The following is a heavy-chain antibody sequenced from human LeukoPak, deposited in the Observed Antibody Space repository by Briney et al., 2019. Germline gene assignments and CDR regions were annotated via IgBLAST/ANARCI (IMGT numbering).Heavy chain of an antibody. CDR3: AREGPSGSHFDY. D-gene: IGHD1-26*01. V-gene: IGHV3-48*03. J-gene: IGHJ4*02. Sequence: PGGSLRLSCAASGFTFRSYEMNWVRQAPGKGLQWVSYISSSGGTIYYAGSVKGRFTISRDNAKNSLYLQMNSLRAEDTAVYYCAREGPSGSHFDYWGQGTLATVSS. CDR2: ISSSGGTI. CDR1: GFTFRSYE.